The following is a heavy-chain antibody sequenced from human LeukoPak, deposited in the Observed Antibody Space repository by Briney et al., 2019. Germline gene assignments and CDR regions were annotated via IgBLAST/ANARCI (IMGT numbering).Heavy chain of an antibody. CDR2: INAGNGNT. CDR1: GYTFTIYA. D-gene: IGHD6-19*01. J-gene: IGHJ4*02. Sequence: ASVKVSCKASGYTFTIYAMHWVRQAPGQRLEWMGWINAGNGNTKYSQKFQGRVTITRDTTASTAYMELSSLRSEDTAVYYCAGSEQWLVPSLDYWGQGTLVTVSS. CDR3: AGSEQWLVPSLDY. V-gene: IGHV1-3*01.